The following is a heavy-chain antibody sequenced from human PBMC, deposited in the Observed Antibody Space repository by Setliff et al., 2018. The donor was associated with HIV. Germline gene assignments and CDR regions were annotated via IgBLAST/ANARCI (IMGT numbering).Heavy chain of an antibody. V-gene: IGHV4-34*01. J-gene: IGHJ4*02. CDR2: INHSGST. CDR3: ARGPTRFYVDY. Sequence: SETLSLTCAVYGGSFSGYYWSWIRQPPGKGLEWIGEINHSGSTNYNPSLKSRVTILVDTSKNHFSLKLTSVTAADTAVYYCARGPTRFYVDYWGQGTLVTVSS. D-gene: IGHD1-1*01. CDR1: GGSFSGYY.